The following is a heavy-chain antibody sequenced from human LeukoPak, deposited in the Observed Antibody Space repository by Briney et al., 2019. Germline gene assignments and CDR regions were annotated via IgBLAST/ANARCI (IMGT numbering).Heavy chain of an antibody. D-gene: IGHD1-26*01. CDR2: ISSDGNNK. J-gene: IGHJ4*02. CDR1: GFTFSSNN. CDR3: AKKAQYNGNYPLDY. Sequence: GGSLRLSCEASGFTFSSNNIHWVRQAPGKGLEWVAAISSDGNNKWYAVAVKGRFTISRDNSKNTVYLQMNSLRAEDTALYFCAKKAQYNGNYPLDYWGQGTLVTVSS. V-gene: IGHV3-30-3*02.